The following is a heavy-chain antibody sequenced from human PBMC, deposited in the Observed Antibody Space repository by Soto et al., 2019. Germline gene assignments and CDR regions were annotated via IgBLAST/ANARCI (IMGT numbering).Heavy chain of an antibody. CDR3: ARQYSDFWSGYNYGMDV. CDR1: GYTFTSYD. J-gene: IGHJ6*02. CDR2: MNPNNGNT. V-gene: IGHV1-8*01. Sequence: QVQLVQSGAEVKKPGASVKVSCKASGYTFTSYDINWVRQATGQGLEWMGWMNPNNGNTGYAQKYQGRVTMTRNTSISTADMELSSLRSEDTAVYYCARQYSDFWSGYNYGMDVWGQGTTVTVSS. D-gene: IGHD3-3*01.